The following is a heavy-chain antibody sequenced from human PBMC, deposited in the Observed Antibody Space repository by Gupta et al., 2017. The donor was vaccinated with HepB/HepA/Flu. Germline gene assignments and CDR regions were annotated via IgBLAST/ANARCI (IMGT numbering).Heavy chain of an antibody. CDR3: ARQPLLDLYCSGGSCYSRSDYFDY. J-gene: IGHJ4*02. CDR2: IYYSGST. Sequence: QLQLQESGPGLVKPSETLSLTCTVSGGPISSSSYYWGWIRQPPGKGLEWIGSIYYSGSTYYNPSLKSRVTISVDTSKNQFSLKLSSVTAADTAVYYCARQPLLDLYCSGGSCYSRSDYFDYWGQGTLVTVSS. V-gene: IGHV4-39*01. CDR1: GGPISSSSYY. D-gene: IGHD2-15*01.